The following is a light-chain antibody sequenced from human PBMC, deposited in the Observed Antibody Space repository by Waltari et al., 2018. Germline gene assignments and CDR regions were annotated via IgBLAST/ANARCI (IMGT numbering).Light chain of an antibody. CDR3: AAWDRRLSVWV. J-gene: IGLJ3*02. V-gene: IGLV10-54*04. CDR1: RNNVSHLG. CDR2: RGN. Sequence: QAWLTQPPSVSKALSETATLTCTGNRNNVSHLGSACLQPHQGHPPRLVSDRGNNRPSGISERISASMSGDTATLTITGLQTEDEADYYCAAWDRRLSVWVFGGGTKLTVL.